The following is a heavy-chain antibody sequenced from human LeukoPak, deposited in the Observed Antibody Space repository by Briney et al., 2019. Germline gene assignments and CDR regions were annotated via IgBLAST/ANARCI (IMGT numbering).Heavy chain of an antibody. D-gene: IGHD1-26*01. V-gene: IGHV1-18*01. CDR1: GYTFTSYG. CDR2: ISAYNGNT. Sequence: ASVKVSCKASGYTFTSYGISWVRQAPGQGLEWMGWISAYNGNTNYAQKLQGRVTMTTDTSTSTAYMELRSLRSDDTAVYYCARVQWELLPYYYYGMDVWGQGTTVTVSS. CDR3: ARVQWELLPYYYYGMDV. J-gene: IGHJ6*02.